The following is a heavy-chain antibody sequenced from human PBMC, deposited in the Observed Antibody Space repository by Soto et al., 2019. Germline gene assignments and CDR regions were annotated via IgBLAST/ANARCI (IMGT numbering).Heavy chain of an antibody. D-gene: IGHD3-10*01. CDR1: GGTFSSYT. V-gene: IGHV1-69*02. CDR3: ARTSDELLWFGETVDDAFDI. CDR2: IIPILGIA. J-gene: IGHJ3*02. Sequence: QVQLVQSGAEVKKPGSSVKVSCKASGGTFSSYTISWVRQAPGQGLEWMGRIIPILGIANYAQKFQGRVTITADNSTSTAYMELSSLRSEDTAVYYCARTSDELLWFGETVDDAFDIWGQGTMVTVSS.